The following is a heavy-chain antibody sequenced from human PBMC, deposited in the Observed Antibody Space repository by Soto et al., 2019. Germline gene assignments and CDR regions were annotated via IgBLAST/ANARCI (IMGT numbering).Heavy chain of an antibody. J-gene: IGHJ3*02. Sequence: EVQLLESGGGLVQPGGSLRLSCTASGFTFSTYAMTWVRQAPGKGLEWVSAISGGGGPTYYADSVKGRFTISRDNSKNTLYLQMNLLIADDTAVYYCAKFSRFLDSGLIWGQGTLVTVSS. CDR3: AKFSRFLDSGLI. CDR1: GFTFSTYA. D-gene: IGHD3-10*01. CDR2: ISGGGGPT. V-gene: IGHV3-23*01.